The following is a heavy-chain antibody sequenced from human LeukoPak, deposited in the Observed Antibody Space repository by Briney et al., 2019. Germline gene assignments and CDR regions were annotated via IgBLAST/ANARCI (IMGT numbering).Heavy chain of an antibody. CDR3: ASHGNWNYDPQFDY. J-gene: IGHJ4*02. V-gene: IGHV3-30*03. CDR2: ISNDGSNK. D-gene: IGHD1-7*01. CDR1: GFTFRRFG. Sequence: PGRSLRLSCAASGFTFRRFGMHWVRQGPGKGLEWVSVISNDGSNKYYVDSVKGRFTISRDNSKNTLYLQMNSLRAEDTAVYYCASHGNWNYDPQFDYWGQGTLVTVSS.